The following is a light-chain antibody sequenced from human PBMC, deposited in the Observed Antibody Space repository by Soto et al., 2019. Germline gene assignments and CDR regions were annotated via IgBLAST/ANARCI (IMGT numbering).Light chain of an antibody. CDR2: TAS. CDR1: QIVSNV. J-gene: IGKJ5*01. CDR3: QQLHGYPIT. Sequence: DIQRTQSPSTLSGSVGDRVTITCRASQIVSNVLAWSQQKPGRAPKLLIYTASTLQSGVPSRFSGSGSGTHFTLTISSLQPEDFATYYCQQLHGYPITFGQGTRLEIK. V-gene: IGKV1-9*01.